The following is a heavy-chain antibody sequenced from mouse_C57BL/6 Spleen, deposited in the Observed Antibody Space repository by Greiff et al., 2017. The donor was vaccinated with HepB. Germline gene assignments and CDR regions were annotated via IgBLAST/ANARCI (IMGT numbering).Heavy chain of an antibody. D-gene: IGHD1-1*01. J-gene: IGHJ2*01. CDR1: GYSITSGYY. Sequence: EVHLVESGPGLVKPSQSLSLTCSVTGYSITSGYYWNWIRQFPGNKLEWMGYISYDGSNNYNPSLKNRISITRDTSKNQFFLKLNSVTTEDTATYYCAREEDYGSRYFDYWGQGTTLTVSS. V-gene: IGHV3-6*01. CDR2: ISYDGSN. CDR3: AREEDYGSRYFDY.